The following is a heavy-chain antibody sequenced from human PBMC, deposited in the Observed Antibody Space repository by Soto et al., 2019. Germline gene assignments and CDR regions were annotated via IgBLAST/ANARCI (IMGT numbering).Heavy chain of an antibody. J-gene: IGHJ5*02. CDR2: MYYSGNT. CDR3: ARHFIGVGGTVPNWFDP. Sequence: SETLSLTCTVSGGSISSADYYWGWIRQPPGKGLEWIGSMYYSGNTYYNPSLKSRVTIFVDTSKNQLSLKLSSVTVADTAVFYCARHFIGVGGTVPNWFDPWGQGILVTVSS. CDR1: GGSISSADYY. V-gene: IGHV4-39*01. D-gene: IGHD6-19*01.